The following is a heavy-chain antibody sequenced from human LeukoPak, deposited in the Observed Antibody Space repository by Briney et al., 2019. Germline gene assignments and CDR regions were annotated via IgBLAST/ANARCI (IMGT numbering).Heavy chain of an antibody. J-gene: IGHJ4*02. CDR2: INPKSGGT. Sequence: GASVKVSCKASGYTFTGYYMHWVRQAPGQGLEWMGWINPKSGGTNYAQKFQGRVTMTRDTSISTAYMELSRLRSDDTAVYYCARTYYYDSSGYYFKPPFFDYWGQGTLVTVSS. V-gene: IGHV1-2*02. D-gene: IGHD3-22*01. CDR1: GYTFTGYY. CDR3: ARTYYYDSSGYYFKPPFFDY.